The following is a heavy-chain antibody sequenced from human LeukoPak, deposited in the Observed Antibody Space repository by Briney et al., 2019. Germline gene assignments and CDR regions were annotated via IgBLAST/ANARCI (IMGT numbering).Heavy chain of an antibody. CDR2: INHSGST. Sequence: LRLSCAASGFTFSDYYMSWIRQPPGKGLEWIGEINHSGSTNYNPSLKSRVTISVDTSKNQFSLKLSSVTAADTAVYYCARGGITSKGYWGQGTLVTVSS. D-gene: IGHD3-10*01. V-gene: IGHV4-34*01. CDR3: ARGGITSKGY. CDR1: GFTFSDYY. J-gene: IGHJ4*02.